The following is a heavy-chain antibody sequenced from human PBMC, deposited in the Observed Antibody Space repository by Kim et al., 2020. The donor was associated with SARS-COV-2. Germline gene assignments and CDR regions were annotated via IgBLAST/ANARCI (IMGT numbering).Heavy chain of an antibody. J-gene: IGHJ4*02. CDR2: TA. D-gene: IGHD5-12*01. V-gene: IGHV1-69*01. Sequence: TANYAQKFQGRVTITADESTSTAYMELSSLRSEDTAGYYCARGARATYDYWGQGTLVTVSS. CDR3: ARGARATYDY.